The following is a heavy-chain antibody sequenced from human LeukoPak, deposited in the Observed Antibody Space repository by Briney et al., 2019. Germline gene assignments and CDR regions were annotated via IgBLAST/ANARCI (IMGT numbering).Heavy chain of an antibody. V-gene: IGHV4-34*01. Sequence: SETLSLTCTVSGGSISSYYWSWIRQPPGKGLEWIGEINHSGSTNYNPSLKSRVTISVDTSKNQFSLKLSSVTAADTAVYYCAREKYHGEDYFDYWGQGTLVTVSS. CDR2: INHSGST. CDR1: GGSISSYY. D-gene: IGHD2-2*01. CDR3: AREKYHGEDYFDY. J-gene: IGHJ4*02.